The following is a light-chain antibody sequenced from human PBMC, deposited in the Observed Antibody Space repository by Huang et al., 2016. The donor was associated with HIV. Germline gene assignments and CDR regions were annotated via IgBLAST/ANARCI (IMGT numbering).Light chain of an antibody. Sequence: IVLTQSPDTLSLSPGQRSTLSCRASQTVTNNYLAWYQQRPGQDPRLRIYGASTRATGIPDRFSGSGSGTDFTLTISRLEPKDFVVYYCQQFGSSPPYSFGQGTKLEIK. CDR1: QTVTNNY. V-gene: IGKV3-20*01. CDR3: QQFGSSPPYS. CDR2: GAS. J-gene: IGKJ2*03.